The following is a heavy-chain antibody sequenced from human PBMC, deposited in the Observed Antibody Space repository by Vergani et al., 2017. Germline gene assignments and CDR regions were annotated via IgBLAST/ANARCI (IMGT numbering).Heavy chain of an antibody. CDR2: ISYDGNTK. CDR3: ARGGYXDSTRYYRGYFQY. V-gene: IGHV3-30-3*01. J-gene: IGHJ1*01. Sequence: QVHLVESGGGVVQPGRSLRLSCAASGFNFSTYDVHWVRQAPGKGLEWVSVISYDGNTKYYSDSVKDRFTISRDNSKNTLHLQMDSLRPDDTAIYYCARGGYXDSTRYYRGYFQYWGQGSLVTVSS. CDR1: GFNFSTYD. D-gene: IGHD2-2*02.